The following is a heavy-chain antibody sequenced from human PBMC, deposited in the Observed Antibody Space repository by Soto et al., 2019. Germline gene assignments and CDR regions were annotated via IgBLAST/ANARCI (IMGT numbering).Heavy chain of an antibody. V-gene: IGHV3-30*18. Sequence: QVQLVESGGGVVQPGRSLRLSCAASGFTFSSFGMHWVRQAPGKGLEWVAVILYDGTNKYYAASVKGRFTISRDNSKNTLYLQMNSLRAEYTAVYYCAKYRYAILTGSNWFDPWGQGTLVTVSS. D-gene: IGHD3-9*01. CDR1: GFTFSSFG. CDR2: ILYDGTNK. J-gene: IGHJ5*02. CDR3: AKYRYAILTGSNWFDP.